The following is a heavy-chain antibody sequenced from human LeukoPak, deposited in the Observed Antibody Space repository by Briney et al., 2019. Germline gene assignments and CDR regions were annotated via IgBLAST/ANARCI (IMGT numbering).Heavy chain of an antibody. CDR1: HFTFTTYW. Sequence: GGSLRLSCAASHFTFTTYWMSWLRQAPGKGLEWVANIKPDGSEKYYVDSVKGRFTISRDNAKNSLYLQMDSLRVEDTAVYYCAKVHGLYYYDSSGSTRFDIWGQGTMVTVSS. V-gene: IGHV3-7*01. D-gene: IGHD3-22*01. CDR3: AKVHGLYYYDSSGSTRFDI. CDR2: IKPDGSEK. J-gene: IGHJ3*02.